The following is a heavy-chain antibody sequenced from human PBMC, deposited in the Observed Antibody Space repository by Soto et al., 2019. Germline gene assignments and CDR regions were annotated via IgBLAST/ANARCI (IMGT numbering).Heavy chain of an antibody. CDR2: IYPGDSDT. V-gene: IGHV5-51*01. D-gene: IGHD2-2*01. Sequence: PGESLKISCKGSGYSFTSYWIGWVRQMPGKGLEWMGIIYPGDSDTRYSPSFQGQVTISADKSISTAYLQWSSLKASDTAMYYCARHFCSSTSCYPLHFDYWGQGTLVTVSS. CDR3: ARHFCSSTSCYPLHFDY. CDR1: GYSFTSYW. J-gene: IGHJ4*02.